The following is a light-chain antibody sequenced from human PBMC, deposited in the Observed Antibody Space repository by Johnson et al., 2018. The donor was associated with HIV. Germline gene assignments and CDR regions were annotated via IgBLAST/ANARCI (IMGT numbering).Light chain of an antibody. CDR2: DTD. CDR3: GTWDSSLSAGV. V-gene: IGLV1-51*01. Sequence: QSVLTQPPSVSAAPGQTVTIPCSGNSSNIGNNSVSWCQRLPGTAPKLLIHDTDERPPGIPDRFSGSKSGTSATLGITGLLTGDEADYYCGTWDSSLSAGVFGTGTTVTVL. CDR1: SSNIGNNS. J-gene: IGLJ1*01.